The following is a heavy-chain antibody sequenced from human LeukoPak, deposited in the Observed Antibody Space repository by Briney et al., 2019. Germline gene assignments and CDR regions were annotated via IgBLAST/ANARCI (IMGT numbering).Heavy chain of an antibody. CDR2: ISAYNGNT. Sequence: ASVKVSCKASGYTFTSYGISWVRQAPGQGLEWMGWISAYNGNTNYAQKLQGRVTMTTDTSTSTAYMELRSLRSDDTAVYYCARVGPRYCSGGSCSRFDPWGQGTPATVSS. CDR1: GYTFTSYG. CDR3: ARVGPRYCSGGSCSRFDP. D-gene: IGHD2-15*01. V-gene: IGHV1-18*04. J-gene: IGHJ5*02.